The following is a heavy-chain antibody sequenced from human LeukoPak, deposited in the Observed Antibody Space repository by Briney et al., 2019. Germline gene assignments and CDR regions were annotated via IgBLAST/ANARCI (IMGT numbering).Heavy chain of an antibody. Sequence: GGSLRLSCAASGFSFSNAWMSWVRQAPGKGLEWVGRIYRKTDGGTTEYAAPAKGRFTISRDDSKNTLYLQMNSLRAEDTAVYYCALHHGSYYLGRWFDPWGQGTLVTVSS. J-gene: IGHJ5*02. D-gene: IGHD1-26*01. CDR3: ALHHGSYYLGRWFDP. CDR1: GFSFSNAW. CDR2: IYRKTDGGTT. V-gene: IGHV3-15*01.